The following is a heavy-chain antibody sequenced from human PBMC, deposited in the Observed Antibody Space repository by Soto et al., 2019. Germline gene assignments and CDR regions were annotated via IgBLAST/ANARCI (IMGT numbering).Heavy chain of an antibody. CDR2: IWYDGSYK. CDR3: AREGLGGTGSYYNWFDP. V-gene: IGHV3-33*01. CDR1: GLTFSNYG. D-gene: IGHD1-26*01. Sequence: QVQLVESGGGVVQPGGSLRLSCPASGLTFSNYGRHWVRQAPGKGLEWVTIIWYDGSYKYYADSVKGRFIISRDNSRDTLYLQMNSLRAADTALYYCAREGLGGTGSYYNWFDPWGQGILVTVS. J-gene: IGHJ5*02.